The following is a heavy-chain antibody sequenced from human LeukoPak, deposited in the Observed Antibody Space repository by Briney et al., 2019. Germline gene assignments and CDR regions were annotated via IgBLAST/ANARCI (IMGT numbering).Heavy chain of an antibody. CDR1: GDSINSSTYY. V-gene: IGHV4-39*01. CDR2: IYHSGDT. CDR3: ARLSWVGSSGWRNEDTYYFDY. J-gene: IGHJ4*02. Sequence: PSETLSLTCTVSGDSINSSTYYWDWIRQSPGKGLEWIGSIYHSGDTSYNPSLKNRVTISVDTSKNQFSLRLTSVTATDTAIYYCARLSWVGSSGWRNEDTYYFDYWGQGTLVTVSS. D-gene: IGHD6-19*01.